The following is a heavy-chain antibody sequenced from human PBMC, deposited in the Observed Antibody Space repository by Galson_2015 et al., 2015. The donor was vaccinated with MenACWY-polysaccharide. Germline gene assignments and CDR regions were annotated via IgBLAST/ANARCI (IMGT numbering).Heavy chain of an antibody. J-gene: IGHJ4*02. V-gene: IGHV3-7*01. CDR2: IKQDGSEK. CDR1: GLTFSNYW. D-gene: IGHD5-18*01. Sequence: SLRLSCAASGLTFSNYWMTWVRQAPGKGLEWVANIKQDGSEKYYVDSVKGRFTISRDNAQNALYLQMNSLRVEDTAVYYCARDGVTRGGYSYGYYYWGPGTLVTVSS. CDR3: ARDGVTRGGYSYGYYY.